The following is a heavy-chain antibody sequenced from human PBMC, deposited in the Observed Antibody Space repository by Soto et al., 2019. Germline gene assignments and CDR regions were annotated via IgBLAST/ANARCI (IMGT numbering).Heavy chain of an antibody. CDR2: ISSSSSTI. J-gene: IGHJ6*02. CDR3: ARPEYSSSSYGMDV. CDR1: GFTFSSYS. Sequence: EVQLVESGGGLVQPGGSLRLSCAASGFTFSSYSMNWVRQAPGKGLEWVSYISSSSSTIYYADSVKGRFTISRDNAKNILYLQMNSLRDEDTAVYYCARPEYSSSSYGMDVWGQGTTVTVSS. V-gene: IGHV3-48*02. D-gene: IGHD6-6*01.